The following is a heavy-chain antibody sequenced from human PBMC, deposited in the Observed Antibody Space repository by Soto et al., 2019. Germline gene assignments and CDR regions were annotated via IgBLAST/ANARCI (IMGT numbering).Heavy chain of an antibody. D-gene: IGHD6-13*01. V-gene: IGHV1-3*01. CDR3: AVSSRWYTDTYYYGMAV. J-gene: IGHJ6*02. CDR2: INAGNGNT. Sequence: QVQLVQSGAEVKKPGASVKVSCKASGYTFTSYAMHWVRQATGQRLEWMGWINAGNGNTKYSQKFQGRVTITRDAVPSTAYMERCSLRSEDTAVYYCAVSSRWYTDTYYYGMAVWGQGTTVTVSS. CDR1: GYTFTSYA.